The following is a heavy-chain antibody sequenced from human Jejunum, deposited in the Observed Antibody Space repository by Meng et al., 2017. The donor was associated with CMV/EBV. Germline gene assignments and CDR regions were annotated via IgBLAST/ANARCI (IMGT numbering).Heavy chain of an antibody. CDR2: IIPIFGTA. Sequence: QVQLVQSVAEVKKPGSXXXXXCXASXGTFSRYAISWVRQAPGQGLEWVGGIIPIFGTAHYAQKFQGRVTISADEYRSTAYMELSSLRSEDTAVYYCARGESGYPNYYIYYHMDVWGKGTMVTVSS. V-gene: IGHV1-69*12. D-gene: IGHD3-3*01. CDR3: ARGESGYPNYYIYYHMDV. J-gene: IGHJ6*03. CDR1: XGTFSRYA.